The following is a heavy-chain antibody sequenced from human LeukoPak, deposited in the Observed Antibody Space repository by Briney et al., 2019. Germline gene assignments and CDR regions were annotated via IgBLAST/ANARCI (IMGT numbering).Heavy chain of an antibody. V-gene: IGHV3-7*03. D-gene: IGHD2-21*02. CDR1: GFTFSSYW. CDR2: IKQDGSEK. Sequence: GGSLRLSCAASGFTFSSYWMSWVRQAPGKGLEWVANIKQDGSEKYYVDSVKGRFTISRDNAKNSLYLQMNSLRAEDTAVYYCAKRGFMVVTANYYYGMDVWGQGTTVTVSS. J-gene: IGHJ6*02. CDR3: AKRGFMVVTANYYYGMDV.